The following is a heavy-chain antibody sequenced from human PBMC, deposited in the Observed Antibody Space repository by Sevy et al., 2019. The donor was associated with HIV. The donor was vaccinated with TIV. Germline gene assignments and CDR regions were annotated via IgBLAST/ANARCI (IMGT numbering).Heavy chain of an antibody. CDR1: GFTCDDYT. V-gene: IGHV3-43*01. CDR3: AKDILPASREDYYYYGMDV. Sequence: GGSLRLSCAASGFTCDDYTMHWVRQAPGKGLEWVSLISWDGGSTYYADSVKGRFTISRDNSKNSLYLQMNSLRTEDTALYYCAKDILPASREDYYYYGMDVWGQGTTVTVSS. CDR2: ISWDGGST. J-gene: IGHJ6*02.